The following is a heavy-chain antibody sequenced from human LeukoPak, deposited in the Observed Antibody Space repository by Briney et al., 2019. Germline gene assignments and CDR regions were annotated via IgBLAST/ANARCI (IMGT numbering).Heavy chain of an antibody. V-gene: IGHV3-33*01. D-gene: IGHD1-26*01. Sequence: GGSLRLSCAASGFTFSSYGMHWVRQAPGKGLEXXAVIWYDGSNKYYADSVKGRFTISRDNSKNTLYLQMNSLRAEDTAVYYCARDSGSYYFTFDYWGQGTLVTVSS. CDR2: IWYDGSNK. CDR1: GFTFSSYG. CDR3: ARDSGSYYFTFDY. J-gene: IGHJ4*02.